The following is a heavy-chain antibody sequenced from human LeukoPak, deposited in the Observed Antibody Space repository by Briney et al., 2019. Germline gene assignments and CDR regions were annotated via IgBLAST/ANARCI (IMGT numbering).Heavy chain of an antibody. Sequence: GGSLRLSCAASGFTFSSYGMHWLRQAPGKGLEWVAVIWYDGSNKYYADSVKGRFTISRDNSKNTPYLQMNSLRAEDTAVYYCAKDLGIASAQDYWGEGTVVTVSS. CDR3: AKDLGIASAQDY. J-gene: IGHJ4*02. CDR2: IWYDGSNK. V-gene: IGHV3-33*06. CDR1: GFTFSSYG. D-gene: IGHD6-13*01.